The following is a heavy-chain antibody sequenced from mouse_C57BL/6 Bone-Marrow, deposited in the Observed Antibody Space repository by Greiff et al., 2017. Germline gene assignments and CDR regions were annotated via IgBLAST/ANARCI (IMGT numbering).Heavy chain of an antibody. J-gene: IGHJ4*01. V-gene: IGHV1-39*01. CDR2: INPNYGTT. CDR3: ARSYDYDYAMDD. D-gene: IGHD2-4*01. Sequence: EVKLLESGPELVKPGASVKISCKASGYSFPDYNMNWVKQSNGKSLEWVGVINPNYGTTNYNQKFKGQDTLTVDQASSTAYMQLNSLTSEDSAVYYCARSYDYDYAMDDWDQGTSVTVSS. CDR1: GYSFPDYN.